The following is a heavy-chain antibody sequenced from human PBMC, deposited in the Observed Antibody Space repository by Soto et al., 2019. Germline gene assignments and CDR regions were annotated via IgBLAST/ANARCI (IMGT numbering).Heavy chain of an antibody. V-gene: IGHV1-46*01. CDR2: INPSGGST. CDR1: GYTFTSYY. D-gene: IGHD6-19*01. CDR3: ASSIAVAAPAGY. Sequence: ASVKVSCKASGYTFTSYYMHWVRQAPGQGLEWMGIINPSGGSTSYAQKFQGRVTMTRDTSTSTVYMELSSLRSEDTAVYYCASSIAVAAPAGYWGQGTLVTVSS. J-gene: IGHJ4*02.